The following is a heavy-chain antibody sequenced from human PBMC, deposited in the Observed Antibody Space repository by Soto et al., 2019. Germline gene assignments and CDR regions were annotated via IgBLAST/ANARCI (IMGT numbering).Heavy chain of an antibody. CDR2: ISGDDGSG. CDR3: VKEASGWKSRGSFDL. Sequence: GGSLRVSCVASGVTFTTNAMDWVRQAPGKGLEWVSFISGDDGSGNYADSVKGRFTISRDNSKNTLYLQMNSLRAEDTAIYYCVKEASGWKSRGSFDLWGRGTMVTVSS. D-gene: IGHD6-19*01. V-gene: IGHV3-23*01. J-gene: IGHJ3*01. CDR1: GVTFTTNA.